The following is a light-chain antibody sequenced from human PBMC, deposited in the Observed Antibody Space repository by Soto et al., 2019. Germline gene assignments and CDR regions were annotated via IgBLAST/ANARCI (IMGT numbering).Light chain of an antibody. V-gene: IGLV2-11*01. Sequence: QSALTQPASVSGSPGQSITISCTGTSSDIGAYNFVSWYQHHPGKAPKLIIYDVTERPSGVPDRFSGSKSGNSASLTISGLQTEDEADYYCCSYAGTYSWVFGGGTQLTVL. CDR3: CSYAGTYSWV. CDR1: SSDIGAYNF. CDR2: DVT. J-gene: IGLJ7*01.